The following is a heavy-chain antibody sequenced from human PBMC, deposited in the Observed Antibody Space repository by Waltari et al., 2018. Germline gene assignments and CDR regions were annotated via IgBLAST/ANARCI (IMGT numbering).Heavy chain of an antibody. J-gene: IGHJ5*02. D-gene: IGHD5-12*01. CDR2: IYTSGST. CDR1: GGSISSGSYY. Sequence: QVQLQESGPGLVKPSQTLSLTCTVSGGSISSGSYYWSWIRQPAGKGLEWIGRIYTSGSTNYNPALKSRVTISVDTSKNQFSLKLSSVTAADTAVYYCARRGSLLHWFDPWGQGTLVTVSS. V-gene: IGHV4-61*02. CDR3: ARRGSLLHWFDP.